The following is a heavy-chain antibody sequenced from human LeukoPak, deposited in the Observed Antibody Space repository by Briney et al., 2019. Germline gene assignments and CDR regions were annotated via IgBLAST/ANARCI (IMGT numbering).Heavy chain of an antibody. CDR2: IHNTGNP. Sequence: PPETLSLTCTVSGASVSSSSFYWSWIRRSPGKGLEWIGYIHNTGNPTYNPSLESRVSIPVVPSKNQFSLRLYSVTAADTAVYYCARSHCSGGTCYFSAFDNWGQGTLVTVSS. J-gene: IGHJ3*02. CDR3: ARSHCSGGTCYFSAFDN. V-gene: IGHV4-61*01. D-gene: IGHD2-15*01. CDR1: GASVSSSSFY.